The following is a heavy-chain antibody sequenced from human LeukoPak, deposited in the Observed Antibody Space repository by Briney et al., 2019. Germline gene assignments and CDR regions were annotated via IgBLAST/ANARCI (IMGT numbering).Heavy chain of an antibody. D-gene: IGHD6-19*01. CDR3: ARSHSSGWYYFDY. CDR2: IYYSGST. CDR1: GGSISSYY. Sequence: SETLSLTCTVSGGSISSYYWSWIRQPPGKGLEWIGYIYYSGSTNYNPSLKSRVTISVDTSKNQFSLKLSSVTAADTAVYYCARSHSSGWYYFDYWGQGTLVTVSS. J-gene: IGHJ4*02. V-gene: IGHV4-59*01.